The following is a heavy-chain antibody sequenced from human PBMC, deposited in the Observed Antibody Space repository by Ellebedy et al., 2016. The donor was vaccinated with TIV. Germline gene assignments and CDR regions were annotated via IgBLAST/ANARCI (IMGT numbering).Heavy chain of an antibody. J-gene: IGHJ4*02. CDR2: IKQDGSEK. CDR1: GFTFSSYW. V-gene: IGHV3-7*01. CDR3: AREGEWLLDY. Sequence: GGSLRLXXAASGFTFSSYWMTWVRQAPGKGLEWVANIKQDGSEKTYVDSVKGRFTISRDNAKNSVYLQMNSLRAEDTAVYYCAREGEWLLDYWGQGTLVTVSS. D-gene: IGHD3-3*01.